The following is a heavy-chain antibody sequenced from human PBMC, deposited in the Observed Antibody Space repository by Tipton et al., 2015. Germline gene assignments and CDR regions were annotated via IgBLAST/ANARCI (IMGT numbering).Heavy chain of an antibody. D-gene: IGHD1-1*01. J-gene: IGHJ5*02. V-gene: IGHV4-39*01. CDR2: INHRQNA. CDR1: GASLSDPDYY. Sequence: TLSLTCTVSGASLSDPDYYWAWIRQPPGQGLEWIGNINHRQNAYYNPSLLGRVTMSVDTSRNQFSLRLNSVTAANAAVYFCARLSQTTSTSLYNRFDPWGRGTPLSVSS. CDR3: ARLSQTTSTSLYNRFDP.